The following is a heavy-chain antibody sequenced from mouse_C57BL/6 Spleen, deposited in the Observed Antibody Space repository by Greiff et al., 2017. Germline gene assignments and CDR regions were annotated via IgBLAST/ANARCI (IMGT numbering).Heavy chain of an antibody. CDR1: GFSLTSYG. CDR2: IWSGGST. CDR3: ARNGGDYYGTEGFAY. J-gene: IGHJ3*01. D-gene: IGHD2-1*01. Sequence: VKLVESGPGLVQPSQSLSITCTVSGFSLTSYGVHWVRQSPGKGLEWLGVIWSGGSTDYNAAFISRLSISKDNSKSQVFFKMNSLQADDTAIYYCARNGGDYYGTEGFAYWGQGTLVTVSA. V-gene: IGHV2-2*01.